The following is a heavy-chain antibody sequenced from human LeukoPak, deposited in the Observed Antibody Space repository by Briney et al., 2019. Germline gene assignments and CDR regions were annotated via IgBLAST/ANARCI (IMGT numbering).Heavy chain of an antibody. CDR1: GFTFSSYG. Sequence: GGSLRLSCAASGFTFSSYGMHWVRQAPGKGLEWVAVISYDGSNKYYADSVKGRFTISRDNSKNTLYLQMNSLRAEDTAVYYCARCSTRRRYSSASLYYYYVMDVWGQATTVTASS. CDR2: ISYDGSNK. J-gene: IGHJ6*02. D-gene: IGHD6-19*01. CDR3: ARCSTRRRYSSASLYYYYVMDV. V-gene: IGHV3-30*03.